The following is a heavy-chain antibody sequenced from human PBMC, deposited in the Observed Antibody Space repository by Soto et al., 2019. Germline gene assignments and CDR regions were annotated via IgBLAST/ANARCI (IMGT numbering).Heavy chain of an antibody. J-gene: IGHJ5*02. CDR3: ARDKYCSGGSCRKNWFDP. CDR2: IYDDGSA. D-gene: IGHD2-15*01. Sequence: KPSETLSLTCTVSGGSISSSYWSWIRQPPGKGLEWLAYIYDDGSANYNPSLKSRATISLDMAKNQFSLKLTSVTAADTAVYYCARDKYCSGGSCRKNWFDPGGQGTLVTVSS. CDR1: GGSISSSY. V-gene: IGHV4-59*01.